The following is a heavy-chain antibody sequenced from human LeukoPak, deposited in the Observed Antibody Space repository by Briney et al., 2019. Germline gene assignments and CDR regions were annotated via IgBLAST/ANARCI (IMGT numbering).Heavy chain of an antibody. D-gene: IGHD3-3*01. CDR3: AREKAGYDFWSGYSPDWFDP. CDR2: INHSGST. Sequence: SETLSLTCAVYGGSFSGYYWSWIRQPPGKGLEWIGEINHSGSTNYNPSLKSRVTIAVDTSKNQFSLKLSSVTAADTAVYYCAREKAGYDFWSGYSPDWFDPWGQGTLVTVSS. J-gene: IGHJ5*02. CDR1: GGSFSGYY. V-gene: IGHV4-34*01.